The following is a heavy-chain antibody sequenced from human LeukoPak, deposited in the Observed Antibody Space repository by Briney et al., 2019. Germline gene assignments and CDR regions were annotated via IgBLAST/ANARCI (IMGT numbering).Heavy chain of an antibody. J-gene: IGHJ6*03. D-gene: IGHD1-26*01. CDR1: GGSISSYY. Sequence: SETLSLTCTVSGGSISSYYWSWIRQPAGKGLEWIGRIYTSGSTNYDPSLKSRVTMPVDTSKNQFSLKLSSVTAADTAVYYCARGRDSGRYLSSYYYYYMDVWGKGTTVTVSS. V-gene: IGHV4-4*07. CDR2: IYTSGST. CDR3: ARGRDSGRYLSSYYYYYMDV.